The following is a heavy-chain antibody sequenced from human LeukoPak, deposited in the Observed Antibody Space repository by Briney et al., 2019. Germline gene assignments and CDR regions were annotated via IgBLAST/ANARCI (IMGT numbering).Heavy chain of an antibody. V-gene: IGHV3-23*01. CDR3: ARDLHPGEHTDAFDI. D-gene: IGHD3-10*01. Sequence: GGSLRLSCAASGLTFSSYAMNWVRQAPGKGLEWVSAISGSGGNTYYADSVKGRFTISRDNSKNTLYLQMNSLRAEDTAVYYCARDLHPGEHTDAFDIWGQGTMVTVSS. J-gene: IGHJ3*02. CDR1: GLTFSSYA. CDR2: ISGSGGNT.